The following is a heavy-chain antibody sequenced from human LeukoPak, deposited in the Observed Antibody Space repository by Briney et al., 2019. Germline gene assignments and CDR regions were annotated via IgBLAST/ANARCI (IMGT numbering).Heavy chain of an antibody. J-gene: IGHJ2*01. Sequence: GGSLRLSCAASGFTFSSYSMNWVRQAPGKGLEWVSSISSSSSYIYYADSVKGRFTISRDNAKNSLYLQMNSLRAEDTAVYYCARARSWAPAKIGNWYFDLWGRGTLVTVSS. D-gene: IGHD6-13*01. CDR2: ISSSSSYI. V-gene: IGHV3-21*01. CDR3: ARARSWAPAKIGNWYFDL. CDR1: GFTFSSYS.